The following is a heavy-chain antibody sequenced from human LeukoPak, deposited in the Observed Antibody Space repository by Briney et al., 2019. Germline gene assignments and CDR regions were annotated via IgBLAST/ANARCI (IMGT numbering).Heavy chain of an antibody. CDR3: ARGGPAQWIQLWLPSLDY. CDR2: INHSGST. J-gene: IGHJ4*02. Sequence: PSETLSLTCAVYGGSFSGYYWSWIRQPPGKGLEWIGEINHSGSTNYNPSLKSRVTISVDASKNQFSLKLSSVTAADTAVYYCARGGPAQWIQLWLPSLDYWGQGTLVTVSS. D-gene: IGHD5-18*01. V-gene: IGHV4-34*01. CDR1: GGSFSGYY.